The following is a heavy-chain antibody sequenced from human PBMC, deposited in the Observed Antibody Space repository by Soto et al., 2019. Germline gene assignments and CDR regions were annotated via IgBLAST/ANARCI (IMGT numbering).Heavy chain of an antibody. CDR1: GGTFSNYP. Sequence: SVKVSCKASGGTFSNYPINWVRQAPGQGLEWMGGIIPTFVTANYAQKFQGRVTITADESTSTAYMELSSLRYEDTGVYYCARERATYYYYGMDVWGQGTTVTVSS. V-gene: IGHV1-69*13. J-gene: IGHJ6*02. CDR2: IIPTFVTA. CDR3: ARERATYYYYGMDV.